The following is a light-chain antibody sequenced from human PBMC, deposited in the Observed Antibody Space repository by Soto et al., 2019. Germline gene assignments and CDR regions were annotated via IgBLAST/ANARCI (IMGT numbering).Light chain of an antibody. V-gene: IGLV2-14*03. CDR2: DVT. J-gene: IGLJ2*01. Sequence: QSALTQPASVSGSPGQSIAISCTGTSSDVGAYDYVSWYQQHPGEAPKLMIFDVTRRPSGVSDRFSGSKSGTTASLTISGLQAEYEADYYCTSYTTKSTVAFGGGTKVTVL. CDR3: TSYTTKSTVA. CDR1: SSDVGAYDY.